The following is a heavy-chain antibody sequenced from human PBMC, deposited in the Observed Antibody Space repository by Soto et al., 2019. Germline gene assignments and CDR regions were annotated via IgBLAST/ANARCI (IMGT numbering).Heavy chain of an antibody. J-gene: IGHJ6*02. CDR3: ARGSPVVVVPAAIRPFYYYCGMDV. V-gene: IGHV1-69*06. CDR2: IIPIFGTA. D-gene: IGHD2-2*02. CDR1: GGTFSSYA. Sequence: SVKVSCKASGGTFSSYAISWVRQAPGQGLEWMGGIIPIFGTANYAQKFQGRVTITADKSTSTAYMELSSLRSEDTAVYYCARGSPVVVVPAAIRPFYYYCGMDVWGQGTTVTVSS.